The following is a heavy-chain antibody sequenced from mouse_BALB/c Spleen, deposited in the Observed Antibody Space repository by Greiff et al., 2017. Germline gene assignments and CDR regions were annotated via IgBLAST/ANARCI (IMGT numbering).Heavy chain of an antibody. CDR2: ISDGGSYT. Sequence: EVHLVESGGGLVKPGGSLKLSCAASGFTFSDYYMYWVRQTPEKRLEWVATISDGGSYTYYPDSVKGRFTISRDNAKNNLYLQMSSLKSEDTAMYYCARGGIPTALDYWGQGTTLTVSS. CDR1: GFTFSDYY. CDR3: ARGGIPTALDY. V-gene: IGHV5-4*02. J-gene: IGHJ2*01. D-gene: IGHD1-2*01.